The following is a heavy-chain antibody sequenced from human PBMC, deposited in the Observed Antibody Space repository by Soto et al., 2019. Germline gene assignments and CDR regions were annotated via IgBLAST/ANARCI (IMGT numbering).Heavy chain of an antibody. J-gene: IGHJ4*02. CDR2: IGGSGGRP. CDR1: GFTFPNYA. Sequence: EVQLLESGGGLVQPGGSLRLSCAASGFTFPNYAMGWVRQVPGTGLEWVSSIGGSGGRPYYADSVQGRSTISRDNSKNTLYRQMNSLRAEDTAVYYCAKTAGAVAGTVYDYWGQGTLVAVSS. CDR3: AKTAGAVAGTVYDY. D-gene: IGHD6-19*01. V-gene: IGHV3-23*01.